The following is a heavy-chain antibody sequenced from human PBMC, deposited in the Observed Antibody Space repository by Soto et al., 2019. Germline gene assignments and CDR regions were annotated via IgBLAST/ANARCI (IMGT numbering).Heavy chain of an antibody. V-gene: IGHV3-15*07. D-gene: IGHD3-10*01. CDR1: GFTFSNAW. CDR2: IKSKTDGGTT. Sequence: GGSLRLSCAASGFTFSNAWMNWVRQAPGKGLEWVGRIKSKTDGGTTDYAAPVKGRFTISRDDSKNTLYLQMNSLKTEDTAVYYCTTDFGPPPLGWFGYYYGMDVWGQGTTVTVSS. J-gene: IGHJ6*02. CDR3: TTDFGPPPLGWFGYYYGMDV.